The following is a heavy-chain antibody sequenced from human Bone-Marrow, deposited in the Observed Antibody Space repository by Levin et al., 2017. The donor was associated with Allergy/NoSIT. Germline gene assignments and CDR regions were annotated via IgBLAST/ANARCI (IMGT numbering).Heavy chain of an antibody. J-gene: IGHJ4*02. V-gene: IGHV4-39*01. CDR2: IFHSGNT. D-gene: IGHD3-22*01. Sequence: ETLSLTCTVSGGSIRSSPYYWAWIRQPPVKGPEWIGSIFHSGNTYYNPSLRSRVTISVDTSKNQFSLRLNSVTAADSAVFYCASFTKYDSGGYWGQGALVTVS. CDR1: GGSIRSSPYY. CDR3: ASFTKYDSGGY.